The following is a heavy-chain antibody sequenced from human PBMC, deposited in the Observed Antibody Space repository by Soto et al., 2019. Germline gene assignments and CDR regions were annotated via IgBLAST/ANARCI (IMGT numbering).Heavy chain of an antibody. D-gene: IGHD6-13*01. CDR2: ISGSGGST. CDR1: GFTFSSYA. V-gene: IGHV3-23*01. J-gene: IGHJ4*02. Sequence: PGGSLRLSCAASGFTFSSYAMSWVRQAPGKGLEWVSAISGSGGSTYYADSVKGRFTISRDNSKNTLYLQMNSLRAEDTAVYYCAKDLYSSSWGSLGYWGQGTLVTVSS. CDR3: AKDLYSSSWGSLGY.